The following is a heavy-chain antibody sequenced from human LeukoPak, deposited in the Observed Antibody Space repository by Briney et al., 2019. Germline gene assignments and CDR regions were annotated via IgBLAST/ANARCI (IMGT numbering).Heavy chain of an antibody. Sequence: PSETLSLTCTVSGGSISSGSYYWSWIRQPAGKGLEWIGRIYTSGSTNYNPSLKSRVTISVDTSKNQFSLKLSSVTAADTAVYYCAREVPTPPSDYYYYYGMDVWGQGTTVTVSS. CDR1: GGSISSGSYY. J-gene: IGHJ6*02. CDR2: IYTSGST. V-gene: IGHV4-61*02. D-gene: IGHD2-15*01. CDR3: AREVPTPPSDYYYYYGMDV.